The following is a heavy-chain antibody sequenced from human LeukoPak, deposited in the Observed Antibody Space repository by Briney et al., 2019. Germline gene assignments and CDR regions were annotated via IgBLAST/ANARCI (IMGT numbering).Heavy chain of an antibody. Sequence: GASVKVSCKASGYTFTGYYMHWVRQAPGQGLEWMGWVNPNSGGTNYAQKFQGRVTMTRDTSISTAYMELSRLRSDDTAVYYCARALVVAAAFDIWGQGTMVTVSS. CDR1: GYTFTGYY. V-gene: IGHV1-2*02. CDR2: VNPNSGGT. CDR3: ARALVVAAAFDI. D-gene: IGHD5-12*01. J-gene: IGHJ3*02.